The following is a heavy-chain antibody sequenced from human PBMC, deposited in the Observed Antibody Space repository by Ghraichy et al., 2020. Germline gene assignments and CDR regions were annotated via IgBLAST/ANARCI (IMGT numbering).Heavy chain of an antibody. J-gene: IGHJ4*02. CDR2: IYYSGST. D-gene: IGHD3-10*01. Sequence: SETLSLTCTVSGGSISSSSYYWGWIRQPPGKGLEWIGSIYYSGSTYYNPSLKSRVTISVDTSKNQFSLKLSSVTAADTAVYYCAREGGSGSGSYLDYWGQGTLVTVSS. CDR3: AREGGSGSGSYLDY. V-gene: IGHV4-39*02. CDR1: GGSISSSSYY.